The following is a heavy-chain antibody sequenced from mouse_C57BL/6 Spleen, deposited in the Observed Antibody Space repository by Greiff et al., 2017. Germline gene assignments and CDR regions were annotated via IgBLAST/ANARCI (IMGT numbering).Heavy chain of an antibody. J-gene: IGHJ4*01. CDR2: IRNKANGYTT. CDR1: GFTFTDYY. Sequence: EVHLVESGGGLVQPGGSLSLSCAASGFTFTDYYMSWVRQPPGKALEWLGFIRNKANGYTTEYSATVKGRFTISRDNSQSILYLQMHALRAEDSATYYCARSAHLDYWGQGTSVTVSS. V-gene: IGHV7-3*01. CDR3: ARSAHLDY.